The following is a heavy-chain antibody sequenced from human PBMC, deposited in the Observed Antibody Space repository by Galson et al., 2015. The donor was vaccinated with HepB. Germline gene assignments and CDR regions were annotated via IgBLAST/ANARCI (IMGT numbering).Heavy chain of an antibody. J-gene: IGHJ6*02. Sequence: SLRLSCAASGFSFRRYGMHWVRQAPGKGLEWVAVISDDGSYNFYADSVKGRFTISRDNSKNTLYLQMNSLRAEDMAVYYCAKVVGGYCSGGSCIYYGMDVWGQGTTVTVSS. V-gene: IGHV3-30*18. CDR1: GFSFRRYG. CDR2: ISDDGSYN. D-gene: IGHD2-15*01. CDR3: AKVVGGYCSGGSCIYYGMDV.